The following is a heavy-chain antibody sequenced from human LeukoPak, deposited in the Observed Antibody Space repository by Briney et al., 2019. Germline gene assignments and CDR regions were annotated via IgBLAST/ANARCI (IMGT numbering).Heavy chain of an antibody. CDR2: ISSSSSYS. CDR1: GFTFSDYY. V-gene: IGHV3-11*06. CDR3: ARDGSKRDY. J-gene: IGHJ4*02. D-gene: IGHD2-15*01. Sequence: GGSLRLSCAASGFTFSDYYMSWIRHAPGKGLEWISYISSSSSYSVYADSVKGRFTISRDNAKNSLYLEMNSLRADDTAVYYCARDGSKRDYWGQGALVIVSS.